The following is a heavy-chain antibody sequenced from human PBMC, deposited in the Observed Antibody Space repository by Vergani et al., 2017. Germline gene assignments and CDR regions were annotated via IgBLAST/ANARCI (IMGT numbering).Heavy chain of an antibody. V-gene: IGHV3-21*01. J-gene: IGHJ4*02. D-gene: IGHD1-1*01. CDR1: GFTFSSYS. CDR2: ISSSSSYI. Sequence: EVKLVESGGGLVKPGGSLRLSCAASGFTFSSYSMNWVRQAPGKGLEWVSSISSSSSYIYYADSVKGRFTISRDNAKNSLYLQMNSLRAEDTAVYYCARVNTRPYYFDYWGQGTLVTVSS. CDR3: ARVNTRPYYFDY.